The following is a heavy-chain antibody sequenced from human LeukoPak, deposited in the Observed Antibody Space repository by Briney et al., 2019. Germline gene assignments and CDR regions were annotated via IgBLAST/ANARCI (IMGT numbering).Heavy chain of an antibody. CDR3: ARRAYYYYGMDV. V-gene: IGHV4-34*01. CDR2: INHSGST. J-gene: IGHJ6*02. Sequence: PSETLSLTCAVYGGSFSGSYWSWIRQPPGKGLEWIGEINHSGSTNYIPSLRSRVTISVDTSKNQFSLKLSSVTAADTAVYYCARRAYYYYGMDVWGQGTTVTVSS. CDR1: GGSFSGSY.